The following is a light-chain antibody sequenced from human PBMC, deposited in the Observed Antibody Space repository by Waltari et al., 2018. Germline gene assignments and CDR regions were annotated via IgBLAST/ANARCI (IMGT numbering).Light chain of an antibody. J-gene: IGKJ1*01. CDR3: HQSHSAPWT. CDR1: QSVHTY. CDR2: GAS. Sequence: DIQMTQSPSSLSASVGDRVPISCRASQSVHTYLNWYQQKPGKAPTSLIYGASSLQSGVPSRFSGSGSGTDFTLTISGLQPEDFAVYVCHQSHSAPWTFGQGTKVEMK. V-gene: IGKV1-39*01.